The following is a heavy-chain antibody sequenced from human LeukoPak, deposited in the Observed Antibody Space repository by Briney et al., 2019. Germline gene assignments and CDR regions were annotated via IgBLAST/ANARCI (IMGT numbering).Heavy chain of an antibody. Sequence: SETLSLTCTVSGGSINYYYWMWIRQPPGKGLEWIGYIYYSGGTHYNPPLKSRVTMLVDTSKNQFSLKLTAVTPADTAVYYCARETPGAGHFDYWGQGSLVTVSS. CDR1: GGSINYYY. CDR2: IYYSGGT. CDR3: ARETPGAGHFDY. V-gene: IGHV4-59*01. J-gene: IGHJ4*02. D-gene: IGHD7-27*01.